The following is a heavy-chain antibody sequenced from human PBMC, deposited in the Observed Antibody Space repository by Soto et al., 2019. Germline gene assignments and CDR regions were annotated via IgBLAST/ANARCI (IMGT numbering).Heavy chain of an antibody. CDR3: ARDLNYGLFDY. J-gene: IGHJ4*02. V-gene: IGHV3-48*01. CDR1: GFTFSSYS. D-gene: IGHD4-17*01. CDR2: ISSSSSTI. Sequence: EVQLVESGGGLVQPGGSLRLSCAASGFTFSSYSMNWIRQAPGKGLEWVSYISSSSSTIYYADSVKGRFTIPRDNAKNSLYLQMNSLRAEDTAVYYCARDLNYGLFDYGGPGTRVTASS.